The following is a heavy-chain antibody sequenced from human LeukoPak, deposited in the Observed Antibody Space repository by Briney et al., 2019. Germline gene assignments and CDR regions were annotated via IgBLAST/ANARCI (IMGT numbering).Heavy chain of an antibody. CDR1: GGSISSYY. CDR3: ARARGSVDAFDY. V-gene: IGHV4-59*01. J-gene: IGHJ4*02. CDR2: IYYSGST. Sequence: SETLSLTCTVSGGSISSYYWSRIRQPPGKGLEWIGYIYYSGSTNYNPSLKSRVTISVDTSKNQFSLKLSSVTAADTAVYYCARARGSVDAFDYWGQGTLVTVSS. D-gene: IGHD5/OR15-5a*01.